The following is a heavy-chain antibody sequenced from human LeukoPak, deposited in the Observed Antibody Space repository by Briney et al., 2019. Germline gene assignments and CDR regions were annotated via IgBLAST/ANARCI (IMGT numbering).Heavy chain of an antibody. Sequence: ASVKVSCKASGYTFTSYGISWVRQAPGQGLAWMGWISAYNGNTNYAQKLQGRVTMTTDTSTSTAYMELRSLRSDDTAVYYCARDYYDSSGLNWFDPWGQGTLVTVSS. CDR1: GYTFTSYG. D-gene: IGHD3-22*01. CDR2: ISAYNGNT. V-gene: IGHV1-18*01. CDR3: ARDYYDSSGLNWFDP. J-gene: IGHJ5*02.